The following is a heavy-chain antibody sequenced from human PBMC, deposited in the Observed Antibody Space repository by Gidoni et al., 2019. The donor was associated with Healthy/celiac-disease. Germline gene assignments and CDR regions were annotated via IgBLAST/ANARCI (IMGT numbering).Heavy chain of an antibody. CDR3: ARVGMTTVTTLGWFDP. CDR2: IYYSGST. J-gene: IGHJ5*02. Sequence: QVQLQESGPGLVKPSETLSLTCTVSGGSLIIYYWSWIRQPPGKGLEWIGYIYYSGSTNYNPSLKRRGTISVDTAKNQLSLKLSSVTDEDTAVYYCARVGMTTVTTLGWFDPWGQGTLVTVSS. CDR1: GGSLIIYY. D-gene: IGHD4-17*01. V-gene: IGHV4-59*01.